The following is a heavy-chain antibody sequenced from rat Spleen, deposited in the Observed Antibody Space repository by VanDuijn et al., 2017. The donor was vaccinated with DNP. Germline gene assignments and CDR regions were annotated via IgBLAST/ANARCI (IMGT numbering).Heavy chain of an antibody. CDR2: ISYSGST. CDR1: DYSITSNY. J-gene: IGHJ2*01. Sequence: EVQLQESGPGLVKPSQSLSLTCSVTDYSITSNYWAWIRKFPGNKMEWMGYISYSGSTSYNPSLKSRFSITRDTSKNQFFLQLNSVTTEDTATYYCARWSRYFDYWGQGVMVTVSS. CDR3: ARWSRYFDY. V-gene: IGHV3-1*01.